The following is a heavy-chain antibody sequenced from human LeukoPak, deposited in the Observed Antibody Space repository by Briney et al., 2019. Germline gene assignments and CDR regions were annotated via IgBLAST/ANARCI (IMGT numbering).Heavy chain of an antibody. J-gene: IGHJ4*02. V-gene: IGHV4-4*02. CDR3: ARLGIGWNGDY. Sequence: SGTLSLTCGVSGGSISNTNWWSWVRQPPGQGLEWIGEISLTGLTHYNPSLKSRVTISVDTSKNQFSLKLSSVTAADTAVYYYARLGIGWNGDYWGQGTLVTVSS. CDR2: ISLTGLT. D-gene: IGHD1-1*01. CDR1: GGSISNTNW.